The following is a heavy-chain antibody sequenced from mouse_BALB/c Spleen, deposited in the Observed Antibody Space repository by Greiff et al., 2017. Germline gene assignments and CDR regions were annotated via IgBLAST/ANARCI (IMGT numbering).Heavy chain of an antibody. J-gene: IGHJ2*01. D-gene: IGHD2-2*01. CDR3: ARCGYDYYFDY. Sequence: EVQLQESGGGLVQPGGSLKLSCAASGFTFSSYGMSWVRQTPDKRLELVATINSNGGSTYYPDSVKGRFTISRDNAKNTLYLQMSSLRSEDTAMYYCARCGYDYYFDYWGQGTTLTVSS. V-gene: IGHV5-6-3*01. CDR1: GFTFSSYG. CDR2: INSNGGST.